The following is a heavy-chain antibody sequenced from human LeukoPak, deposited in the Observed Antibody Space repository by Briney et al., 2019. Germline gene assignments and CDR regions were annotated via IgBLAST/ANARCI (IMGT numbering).Heavy chain of an antibody. Sequence: ASVKASCKASGYTFTDYYMHWVRQAPGQGLEWMGWINPNSGATKNAQKFQGRVTMTRDTSISTAYMELSRLTSDDTAIYYCARTPYGSGSIGWFDPWGQGTLVTVSS. V-gene: IGHV1-2*02. CDR1: GYTFTDYY. D-gene: IGHD3-10*01. J-gene: IGHJ5*02. CDR2: INPNSGAT. CDR3: ARTPYGSGSIGWFDP.